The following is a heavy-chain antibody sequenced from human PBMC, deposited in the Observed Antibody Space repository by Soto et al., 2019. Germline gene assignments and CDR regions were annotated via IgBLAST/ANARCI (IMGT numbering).Heavy chain of an antibody. CDR3: ARHTSDRYGSDY. Sequence: GESLKICCKGSGYRFTGYWVGWVRPMHGKGLALMGIIYPSDSTTRYSPSFKGQVTISADKSISTAYLQWNSLKASDTAMYYCARHTSDRYGSDYWGQGTLVTVSS. CDR2: IYPSDSTT. V-gene: IGHV5-51*01. J-gene: IGHJ4*02. D-gene: IGHD5-18*01. CDR1: GYRFTGYW.